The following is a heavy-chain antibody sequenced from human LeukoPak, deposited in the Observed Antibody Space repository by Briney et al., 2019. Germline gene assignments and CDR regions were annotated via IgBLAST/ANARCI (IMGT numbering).Heavy chain of an antibody. CDR3: TRRGTTVTTIGPPEGMDV. J-gene: IGHJ6*03. CDR1: GYTFTAYY. Sequence: ASVKVSCKASGYTFTAYYMHWVRQAPGQGLEWMGRMNPNSGGTNYAQKFQGRVTMTRDTSISTAYMELSRLRSDDTAVYYCTRRGTTVTTIGPPEGMDVWGKGTTVTVSS. V-gene: IGHV1-2*06. D-gene: IGHD4-17*01. CDR2: MNPNSGGT.